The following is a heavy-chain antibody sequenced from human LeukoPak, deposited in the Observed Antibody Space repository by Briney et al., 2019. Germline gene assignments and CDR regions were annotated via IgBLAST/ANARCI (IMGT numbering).Heavy chain of an antibody. CDR2: IYYSGST. CDR3: ARMQSSSWPYYYYGMDV. D-gene: IGHD6-13*01. V-gene: IGHV4-59*01. Sequence: SETLSLTCTVSGGSISSYYWSWIRQPPGKGLEWIGYIYYSGSTNHNPSLKSRVTISVDTSKNQFSLKLSSVTAADTAVYYCARMQSSSWPYYYYGMDVWGQGTTVTVSS. CDR1: GGSISSYY. J-gene: IGHJ6*02.